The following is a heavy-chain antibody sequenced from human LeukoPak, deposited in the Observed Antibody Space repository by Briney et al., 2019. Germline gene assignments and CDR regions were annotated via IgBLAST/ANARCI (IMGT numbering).Heavy chain of an antibody. J-gene: IGHJ4*02. CDR3: AKDGVWPTVTAFAFDH. CDR2: IWYDGSNK. D-gene: IGHD4-17*01. Sequence: GGSLRLSCAASGFTFSNYGMHWVRQAPGKGLEWVAFIWYDGSNKLYGDYVKGRFTISRDNAKNTVLLHMSSLRPEDAAVYYCAKDGVWPTVTAFAFDHWGQGTLVSVSS. CDR1: GFTFSNYG. V-gene: IGHV3-30*02.